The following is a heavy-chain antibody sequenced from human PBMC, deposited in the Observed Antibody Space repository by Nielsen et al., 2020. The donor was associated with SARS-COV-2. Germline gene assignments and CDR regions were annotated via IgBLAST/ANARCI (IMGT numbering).Heavy chain of an antibody. CDR3: ATDWDYDSSGRWVQFDP. CDR1: GYTLTELS. Sequence: ASVKVSCKVSGYTLTELSMHWVRQAPGKGLEWMGGFDPEDGETIYAQKFQGRVTMTEDTSTDTAYMELSSLRSEDTAVYYCATDWDYDSSGRWVQFDPWGQGTLVTVSS. CDR2: FDPEDGET. J-gene: IGHJ5*02. V-gene: IGHV1-24*01. D-gene: IGHD3-22*01.